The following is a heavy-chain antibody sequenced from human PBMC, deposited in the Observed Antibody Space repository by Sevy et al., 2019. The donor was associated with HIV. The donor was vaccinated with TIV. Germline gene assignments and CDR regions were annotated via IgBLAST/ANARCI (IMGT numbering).Heavy chain of an antibody. CDR3: ARDRYASGDFDY. CDR1: GYTFSNHY. D-gene: IGHD6-19*01. J-gene: IGHJ4*02. V-gene: IGHV1-46*01. CDR2: INPSGGST. Sequence: ASVKVSCKTFGYTFSNHYIHWVRQAPGHGLEWMGVINPSGGSTIYAHRFQGRVTMTRDPSTSTFYMDLSSLRSEDTAVYYCARDRYASGDFDYWGQGTLVTVSS.